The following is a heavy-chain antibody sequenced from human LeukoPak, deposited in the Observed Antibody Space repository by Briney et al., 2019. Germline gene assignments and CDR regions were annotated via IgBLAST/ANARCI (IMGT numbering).Heavy chain of an antibody. CDR1: GFTFSSYA. Sequence: GGSLRLSCAASGFTFSSYAMSWVRQAPGKGLEWVANIKQDGVEQYYVDSVEGRFTISRDNAKSSLLLQMNSLRAEDTAVYYCARISQRSFDPCGQGTLVTVSS. V-gene: IGHV3-7*05. CDR2: IKQDGVEQ. D-gene: IGHD2-15*01. J-gene: IGHJ5*02. CDR3: ARISQRSFDP.